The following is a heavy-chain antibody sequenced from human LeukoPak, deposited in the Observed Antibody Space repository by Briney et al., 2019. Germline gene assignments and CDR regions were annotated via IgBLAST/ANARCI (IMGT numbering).Heavy chain of an antibody. Sequence: SETLSLTCTVSGGSISSYYWSWIRQPPGKGLEWIGYIYYSGSTNYDPSLKSRVTISVDTSKNQFSLKLSSVTAVDTAVYYCAGPYYDILTGYYRPTSGYYYGMDVWGQGTTVAVSS. V-gene: IGHV4-59*08. CDR1: GGSISSYY. J-gene: IGHJ6*02. D-gene: IGHD3-9*01. CDR3: AGPYYDILTGYYRPTSGYYYGMDV. CDR2: IYYSGST.